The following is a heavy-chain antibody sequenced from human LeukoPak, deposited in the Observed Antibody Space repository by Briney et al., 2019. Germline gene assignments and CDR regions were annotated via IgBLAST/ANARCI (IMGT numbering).Heavy chain of an antibody. CDR2: INTNTGNP. J-gene: IGHJ4*02. V-gene: IGHV7-4-1*02. D-gene: IGHD5-12*01. CDR1: GYTFTSYA. Sequence: GASVKVSFKASGYTFTSYAMNWVRQAPGQGLEWMGWINTNTGNPTYAQGFTGRFVFSLDTSVSTAYLQISSLKAEDTAVYYCASGYSGYDPHYYYFDYWGQGTLVTVSS. CDR3: ASGYSGYDPHYYYFDY.